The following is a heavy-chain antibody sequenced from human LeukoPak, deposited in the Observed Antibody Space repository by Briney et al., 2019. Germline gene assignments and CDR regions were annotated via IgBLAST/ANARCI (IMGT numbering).Heavy chain of an antibody. CDR1: GFTFSNAW. CDR2: IKRKADGGTT. D-gene: IGHD1-26*01. V-gene: IGHV3-15*01. CDR3: TKGAPGGSYFDY. Sequence: GGSLRLSCAASGFTFSNAWMSWVRQAPGKGLEWVGHIKRKADGGTTDFSAPVKGRFTILRDDSENTLFLQMNSLKIEDTAVYYCTKGAPGGSYFDYWGQGTLVTVSS. J-gene: IGHJ4*02.